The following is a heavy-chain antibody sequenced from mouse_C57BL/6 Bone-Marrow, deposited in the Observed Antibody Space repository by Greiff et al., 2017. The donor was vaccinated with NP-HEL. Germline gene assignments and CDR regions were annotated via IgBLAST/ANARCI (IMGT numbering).Heavy chain of an antibody. CDR1: GYSITSGYY. Sequence: VQLKQSGPGLVKPSQSLSLTCSVTGYSITSGYYWNWIRQFPGNKLEWMGYISYDGSNNYNPSLKNRISITRDTSKNQFFLKLNSVTTEDTATYYCARRDYAWYFDVWGTGTTVTVSS. CDR3: ARRDYAWYFDV. D-gene: IGHD2-4*01. J-gene: IGHJ1*03. V-gene: IGHV3-6*01. CDR2: ISYDGSN.